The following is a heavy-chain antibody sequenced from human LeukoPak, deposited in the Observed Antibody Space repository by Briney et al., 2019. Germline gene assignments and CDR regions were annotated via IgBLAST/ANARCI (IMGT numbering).Heavy chain of an antibody. D-gene: IGHD3-9*01. Sequence: PGGSLRLSCAASGFTFSSYAMSWVRQAPEKGLEWVSAISGSGGSTYYADSVKGRFTIPRDNSKNTLYLQMNSLRAEDTAVYYCAKVSRYFDWSNWFDPWGQGTLVTVSS. CDR2: ISGSGGST. CDR3: AKVSRYFDWSNWFDP. V-gene: IGHV3-23*01. CDR1: GFTFSSYA. J-gene: IGHJ5*02.